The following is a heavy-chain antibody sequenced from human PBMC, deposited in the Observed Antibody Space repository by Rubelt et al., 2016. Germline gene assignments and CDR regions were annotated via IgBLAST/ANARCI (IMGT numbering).Heavy chain of an antibody. J-gene: IGHJ2*01. D-gene: IGHD6-13*01. CDR3: ARVVIAAAGSYWYFDL. CDR2: IIPIFGTA. V-gene: IGHV1-69*01. Sequence: GQGLEWMGGIIPIFGTANYAQKFQGRVTITADESTSTAYMELSSLRSEDTAVYYCARVVIAAAGSYWYFDLWGRGTLVTVSS.